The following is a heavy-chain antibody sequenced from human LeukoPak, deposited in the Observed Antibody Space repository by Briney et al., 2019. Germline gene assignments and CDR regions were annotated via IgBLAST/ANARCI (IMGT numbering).Heavy chain of an antibody. D-gene: IGHD4-17*01. V-gene: IGHV3-23*01. J-gene: IGHJ4*02. CDR3: AKDPIPHHYDDYVPFDY. CDR1: GFTFSSYA. Sequence: PGGSLRLSCAASGFTFSSYAMSWVRQAPGKGLEWVSAISGSGGSTYYADSVKGRFTISRDDSRSTLYLQINSLRAEDTAVYYCAKDPIPHHYDDYVPFDYWGQGTLVTVSS. CDR2: ISGSGGST.